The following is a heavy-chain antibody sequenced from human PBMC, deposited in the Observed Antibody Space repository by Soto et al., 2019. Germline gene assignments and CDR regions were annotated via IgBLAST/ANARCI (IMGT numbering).Heavy chain of an antibody. CDR3: APLYCGGDCYSFDY. J-gene: IGHJ4*02. CDR2: FDPEDGET. CDR1: GYTLTELS. Sequence: ASVKVSCKVSGYTLTELSMHWVRQAPGKGLEWMGGFDPEDGETIYAQKFQGRVTMTEDTSTDTAYMELSSLRSEDTAVYYCAPLYCGGDCYSFDYWGQGNLVTVS. V-gene: IGHV1-24*01. D-gene: IGHD2-21*02.